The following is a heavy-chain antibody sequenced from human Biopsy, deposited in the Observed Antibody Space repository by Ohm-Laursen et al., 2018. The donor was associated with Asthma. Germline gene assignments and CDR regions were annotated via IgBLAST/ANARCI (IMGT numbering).Heavy chain of an antibody. D-gene: IGHD3/OR15-3a*01. CDR1: GGSMSSSSYY. Sequence: SDTLSRTCTVSGGSMSSSSYYWGWIRQPPGKGLEWMGSISYTGCAYHNPSLKSRVTISIDTSKDHFSLKLSIVTAADTAVYYCARHWDWRSFFDYWGQGTPVTVSS. V-gene: IGHV4-39*01. CDR2: ISYTGCA. CDR3: ARHWDWRSFFDY. J-gene: IGHJ4*02.